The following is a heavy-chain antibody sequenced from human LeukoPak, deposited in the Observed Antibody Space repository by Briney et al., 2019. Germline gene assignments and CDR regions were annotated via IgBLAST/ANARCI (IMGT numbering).Heavy chain of an antibody. Sequence: ASVKVSCKTSGYTFTNYDINWVRQATGQGLEWLGWMSPNNGNTGYAQKFQGRVTMTRNTSISTAYMELSSLRSEDTAVHYRARGATLHDFWSGYQNFDYWGQGTLVTVSS. V-gene: IGHV1-8*01. CDR2: MSPNNGNT. D-gene: IGHD3-3*01. CDR1: GYTFTNYD. CDR3: ARGATLHDFWSGYQNFDY. J-gene: IGHJ4*02.